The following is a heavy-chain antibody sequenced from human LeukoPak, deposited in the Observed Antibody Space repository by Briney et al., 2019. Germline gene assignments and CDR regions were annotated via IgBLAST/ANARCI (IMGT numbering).Heavy chain of an antibody. Sequence: SETLSLTCTVSGGSISSGSYYWSWIRQPAGKGLEWIGRIYTSGSTNYNPSLKSRVTISVDTSKNQFSLKLSSVTAADTAVYYCARDKKITISDPWRSFDPWGQGTLVTVSS. CDR2: IYTSGST. CDR1: GGSISSGSYY. CDR3: ARDKKITISDPWRSFDP. V-gene: IGHV4-61*02. J-gene: IGHJ5*02. D-gene: IGHD3-3*01.